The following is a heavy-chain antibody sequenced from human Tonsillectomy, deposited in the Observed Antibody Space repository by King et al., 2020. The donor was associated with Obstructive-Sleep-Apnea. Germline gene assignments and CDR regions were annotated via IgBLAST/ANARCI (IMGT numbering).Heavy chain of an antibody. V-gene: IGHV4-59*01. Sequence: VQLQESGSGPVKPSGTLSLTCTVSGASISSYYWSWIRQPPGKGLEWIGYIYYSGSTNSNPSLKSRVTISVDTSNNQISLRLSSVTAADTAVYYCARGSSGTYLSDFQRWGQGALVTVSS. CDR3: ARGSSGTYLSDFQR. J-gene: IGHJ1*01. CDR2: IYYSGST. D-gene: IGHD1-26*01. CDR1: GASISSYY.